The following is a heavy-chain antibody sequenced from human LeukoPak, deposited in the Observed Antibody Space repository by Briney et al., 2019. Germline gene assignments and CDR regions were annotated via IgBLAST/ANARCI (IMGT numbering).Heavy chain of an antibody. D-gene: IGHD6-19*01. Sequence: ASVKVSCKASGYTFTSYDINWVRQATGQGLEWMGWMNTNSGNTGYAQKFQGRVTMTRNTSISTAYMELSSLRSEDTAVYYCARLTAVAGPNLDRVDYWGQGTLVTVSS. CDR2: MNTNSGNT. J-gene: IGHJ4*02. V-gene: IGHV1-8*01. CDR1: GYTFTSYD. CDR3: ARLTAVAGPNLDRVDY.